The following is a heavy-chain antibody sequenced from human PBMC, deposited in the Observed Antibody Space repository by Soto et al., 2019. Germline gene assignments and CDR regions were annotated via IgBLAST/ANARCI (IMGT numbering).Heavy chain of an antibody. J-gene: IGHJ5*02. Sequence: QLQLQESGPGLVKPSETLSLTCTVSGGSISSSSYYWGWIRQPPGKGLEWIGSIYYSGSTYYNPSLTRRVSISVDTSKNQFSLKLSSVTAADTAVYYCARVLRPNWFDPWGQGTLVTVSS. V-gene: IGHV4-39*01. CDR3: ARVLRPNWFDP. CDR2: IYYSGST. CDR1: GGSISSSSYY. D-gene: IGHD3-3*01.